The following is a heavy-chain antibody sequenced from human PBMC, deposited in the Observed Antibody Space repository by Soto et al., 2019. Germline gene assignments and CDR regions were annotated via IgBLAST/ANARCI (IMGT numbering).Heavy chain of an antibody. D-gene: IGHD6-13*01. J-gene: IGHJ3*02. CDR1: GGTFSSYA. CDR3: ARLFLRIAAIPPVAFDI. V-gene: IGHV1-69*12. CDR2: IIPIFGTA. Sequence: QVQLVQSGAEVKKPGSSVKVSCKASGGTFSSYAISWVRQAPGQGLEWMGGIIPIFGTANYAQKFQGRVTITADESTSTAYMELSSLRSEDTAVYYCARLFLRIAAIPPVAFDIWGQGTMVTVSS.